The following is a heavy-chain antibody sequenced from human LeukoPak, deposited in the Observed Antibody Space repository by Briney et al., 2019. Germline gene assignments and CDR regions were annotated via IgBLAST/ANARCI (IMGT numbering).Heavy chain of an antibody. CDR1: GYSSTTYW. D-gene: IGHD3-3*01. V-gene: IGHV5-51*01. CDR2: IYPGDSDT. Sequence: PGESLKISCKGSGYSSTTYWIGWVRQMPGKGLEWMGTIYPGDSDTKYSPSFQGQVTISGDKSISTAYLQWSSLKASDTAVYYCARRSGGTSDYWGQGTLVTVSS. J-gene: IGHJ4*02. CDR3: ARRSGGTSDY.